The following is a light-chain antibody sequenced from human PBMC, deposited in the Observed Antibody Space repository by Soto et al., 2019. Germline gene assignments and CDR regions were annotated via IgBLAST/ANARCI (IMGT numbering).Light chain of an antibody. CDR2: EGT. Sequence: QSALTQPASVSGSPGQSITISCTGTSSDVGSYNLVSWYQHHPGTAPKLMIYEGTKRPSGVSDRFSGSKSGNTASLTISGLQAVDEADYNCCSYAGSSTVVFGGGTKLTVL. J-gene: IGLJ2*01. V-gene: IGLV2-23*01. CDR1: SSDVGSYNL. CDR3: CSYAGSSTVV.